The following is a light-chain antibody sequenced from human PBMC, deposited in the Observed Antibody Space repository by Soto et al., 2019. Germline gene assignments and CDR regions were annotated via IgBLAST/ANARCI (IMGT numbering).Light chain of an antibody. Sequence: EIVMTQSPATLSVSPGERAIVSCRASQSVGDNLAWYQQTPGRAPRLLLYGASIRATGVPVRFSGSGSGPEFTLTISSLQSADFAVYYCQQYDYWPPYTFGQGTRVEIK. J-gene: IGKJ2*01. V-gene: IGKV3-15*01. CDR3: QQYDYWPPYT. CDR1: QSVGDN. CDR2: GAS.